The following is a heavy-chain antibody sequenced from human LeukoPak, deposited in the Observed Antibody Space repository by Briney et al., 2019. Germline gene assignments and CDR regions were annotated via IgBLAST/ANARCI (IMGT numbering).Heavy chain of an antibody. V-gene: IGHV4-38-2*02. CDR1: GYSISSGYY. CDR2: IYHSGST. J-gene: IGHJ5*02. CDR3: ARGYVEWLGVWFDP. Sequence: PSETLSLTCTVSGYSISSGYYWGWIRQPPGKGLEWIGNIYHSGSTYYNPSLKSRVTISVDTSKNQFSLKLSSVTAADTAVYYCARGYVEWLGVWFDPWGQGTLVTVSS. D-gene: IGHD3-3*01.